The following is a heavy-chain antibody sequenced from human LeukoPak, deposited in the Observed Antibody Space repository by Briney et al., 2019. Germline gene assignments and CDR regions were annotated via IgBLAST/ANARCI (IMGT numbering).Heavy chain of an antibody. CDR3: ARVLLITAGGPIDY. CDR2: INWNGGST. V-gene: IGHV3-20*04. CDR1: GFTFDDYG. D-gene: IGHD6-13*01. Sequence: GGSLRLSCAASGFTFDDYGMSWVRQAPGKGLEWVSGINWNGGSTGYGDSVKGRFTISRDNAKNSLYLQMNSPRAEDTALYYCARVLLITAGGPIDYWGQGTLVTVSS. J-gene: IGHJ4*02.